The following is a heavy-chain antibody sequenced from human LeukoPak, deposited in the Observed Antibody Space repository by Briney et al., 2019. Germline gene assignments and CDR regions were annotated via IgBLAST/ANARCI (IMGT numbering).Heavy chain of an antibody. D-gene: IGHD2-15*01. CDR1: GGTFSSYA. J-gene: IGHJ4*02. V-gene: IGHV1-46*01. Sequence: ASVKVSCKASGGTFSSYAISWVRQAPGQGLEWMGIINPSDGSTTYTQKFQGRVTMTTDTSTSTVNMELSNLRSEDTAVYYCAPSVRSGGSYYFDYWGQGTLVTVSS. CDR3: APSVRSGGSYYFDY. CDR2: INPSDGST.